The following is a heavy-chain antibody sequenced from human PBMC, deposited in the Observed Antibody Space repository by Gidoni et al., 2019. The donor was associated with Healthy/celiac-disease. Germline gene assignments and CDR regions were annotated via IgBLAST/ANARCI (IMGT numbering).Heavy chain of an antibody. V-gene: IGHV3-15*01. CDR3: TTDQTRTSNAFDI. CDR2: IKSKTDGGTT. Sequence: EVQLVESGGGLVKPGGSLRLSCAASGFTFSNAWMSWVRQAPGKGLEWVGRIKSKTDGGTTDYAAPVKGRFTISRDDSKNTLYLQMNSLKTEDTAVYYCTTDQTRTSNAFDIWGQGTMVTVSS. D-gene: IGHD1-7*01. CDR1: GFTFSNAW. J-gene: IGHJ3*02.